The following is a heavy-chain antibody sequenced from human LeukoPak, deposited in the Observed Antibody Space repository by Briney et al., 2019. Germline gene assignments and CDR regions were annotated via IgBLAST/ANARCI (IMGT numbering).Heavy chain of an antibody. V-gene: IGHV4-39*01. Sequence: KTSETLSLTCTVSGGSISSSPYYWGWIRQPPGKGLEWIGTIYYRGSTYSNPSLNSRVTIPLDTSKNRFSLRLRSVTAADTALYYCARHYLSDGILSTFDPWGQGTLVTVSS. D-gene: IGHD2-2*01. CDR3: ARHYLSDGILSTFDP. CDR1: GGSISSSPYY. J-gene: IGHJ5*02. CDR2: IYYRGST.